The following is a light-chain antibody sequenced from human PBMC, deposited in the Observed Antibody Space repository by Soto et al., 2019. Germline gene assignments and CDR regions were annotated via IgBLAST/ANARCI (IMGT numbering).Light chain of an antibody. Sequence: TQSPATLSASVGDRVTITCRASQTITTCMAWYQQKPGQAPTLLVYDASTLQSGVATRFSGSGSGTEFTLIISGLQPEDSATYYCQQYTNTNNPWMFGQGTKVDIK. CDR2: DAS. J-gene: IGKJ1*01. CDR1: QTITTC. CDR3: QQYTNTNNPWM. V-gene: IGKV1-5*01.